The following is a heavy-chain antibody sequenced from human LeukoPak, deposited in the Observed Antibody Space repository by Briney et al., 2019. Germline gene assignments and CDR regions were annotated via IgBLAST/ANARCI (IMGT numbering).Heavy chain of an antibody. V-gene: IGHV3-33*01. D-gene: IGHD6-13*01. J-gene: IGHJ1*01. Sequence: PGGSLRLSCAASGFTFSSYGMHWVRQAPGKGLEWVAVIWYDGSNKYYADSVKGRFTISRDNSKNTLYLQMNSLRAEDTAVYYCARGFSSWYGYFQHWGQGTLVTVSS. CDR1: GFTFSSYG. CDR2: IWYDGSNK. CDR3: ARGFSSWYGYFQH.